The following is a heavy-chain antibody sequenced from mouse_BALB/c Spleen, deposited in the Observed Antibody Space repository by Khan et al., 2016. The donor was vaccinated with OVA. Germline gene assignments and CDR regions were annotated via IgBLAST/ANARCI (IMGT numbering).Heavy chain of an antibody. CDR1: GYSITSDYA. Sequence: EVQLQESGPGLVKPSQSLSLTCTVTGYSITSDYAWNWIRQFPGNKLEWMGYISYSGSTGYNPSLKSRISITRDTSKNQFFLHLNSVTTEDTATYYCARRYYSSHWYFDVWGAGTTVTVSS. CDR2: ISYSGST. J-gene: IGHJ1*01. CDR3: ARRYYSSHWYFDV. D-gene: IGHD1-1*01. V-gene: IGHV3-2*02.